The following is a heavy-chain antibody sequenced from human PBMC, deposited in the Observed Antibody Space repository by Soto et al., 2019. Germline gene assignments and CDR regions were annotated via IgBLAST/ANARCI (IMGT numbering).Heavy chain of an antibody. Sequence: SETLSLTCTVSGGSSSSYYWSWIRQPPGKGLEWIGYIYYSGSTNYNPSLKSRVTISVDTSKNQFSLKLSSVTAADTAVYYCARDPFDCGDDCSSNYWGQGTRVTVSS. J-gene: IGHJ4*02. CDR2: IYYSGST. CDR3: ARDPFDCGDDCSSNY. V-gene: IGHV4-59*01. CDR1: GGSSSSYY. D-gene: IGHD2-21*02.